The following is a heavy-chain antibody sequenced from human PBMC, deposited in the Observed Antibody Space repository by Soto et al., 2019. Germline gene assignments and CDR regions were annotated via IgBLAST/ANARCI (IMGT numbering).Heavy chain of an antibody. V-gene: IGHV1-18*04. J-gene: IGHJ4*02. Sequence: QVQLVQSEAEVKKPGASVKVSCEASGYTFINHGIIWVRQAPVQGLEWMGWVSGSNGNTKYAQKFQGRVTMNTETSKSTAHMELRNLRSDDTDVYFCARDFYPLAYYFAPWVQGTLVTVSS. CDR2: VSGSNGNT. CDR3: ARDFYPLAYYFAP. CDR1: GYTFINHG.